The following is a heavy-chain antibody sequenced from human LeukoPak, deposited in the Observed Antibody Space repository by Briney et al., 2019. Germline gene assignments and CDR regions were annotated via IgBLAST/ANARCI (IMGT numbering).Heavy chain of an antibody. V-gene: IGHV3-15*01. Sequence: GGSLRLSCAASGFTFSNAWMSWVRQAPGKGLEWVGRIKSKTDGGTTDYAAPVKGRFTISRDDSKNTLYLQMNSLKTEDTAVYYCTTAEYSNYARWPFDYWGQGTLVTVSS. D-gene: IGHD4-11*01. CDR3: TTAEYSNYARWPFDY. CDR2: IKSKTDGGTT. J-gene: IGHJ4*02. CDR1: GFTFSNAW.